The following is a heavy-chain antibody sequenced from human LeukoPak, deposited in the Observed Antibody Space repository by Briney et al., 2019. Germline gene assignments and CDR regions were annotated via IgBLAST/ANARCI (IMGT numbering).Heavy chain of an antibody. V-gene: IGHV4-30-2*01. D-gene: IGHD5-18*01. CDR1: GGSISSGGYS. J-gene: IGHJ4*02. CDR3: ARGVGLFSYGSITPLTYFDY. CDR2: IYHSGST. Sequence: SQTLSLTCAVSGGSISSGGYSWSWIRQPPGKGLEWIGYIYHSGSTYYNPSLKSRVTISVDRSKNQFSLKLSSVTAADTAVYYCARGVGLFSYGSITPLTYFDYWGQGTLVTVSS.